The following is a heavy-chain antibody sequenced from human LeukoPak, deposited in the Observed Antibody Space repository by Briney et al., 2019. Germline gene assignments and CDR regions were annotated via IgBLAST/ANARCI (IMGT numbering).Heavy chain of an antibody. Sequence: PGRSLRLSCAASGFTFSSYAMHWVRQAPGKGLEWVAVISYDGSNKYYADSVQGRFTISRDNSKNTLYLQMNSLRAEDTAVYYCAREQESYYYYYMDVWGKGTTVTVSS. V-gene: IGHV3-30*04. J-gene: IGHJ6*03. CDR3: AREQESYYYYYMDV. CDR1: GFTFSSYA. CDR2: ISYDGSNK.